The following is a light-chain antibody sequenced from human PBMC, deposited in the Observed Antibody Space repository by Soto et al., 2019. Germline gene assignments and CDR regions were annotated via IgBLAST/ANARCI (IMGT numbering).Light chain of an antibody. Sequence: DIQMTQSPSTLSASVGDRVTITCRASQSISSWLAWYQQKPWKAPKLLIYDASSLESGVPSRFSGSGSGTEFTLTISSLQPDDFATYYCQQYNSYSLTFGGGTKVAIK. CDR1: QSISSW. V-gene: IGKV1-5*01. CDR3: QQYNSYSLT. CDR2: DAS. J-gene: IGKJ4*01.